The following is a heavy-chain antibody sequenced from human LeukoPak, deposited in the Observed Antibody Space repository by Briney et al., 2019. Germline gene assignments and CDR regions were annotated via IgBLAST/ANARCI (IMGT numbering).Heavy chain of an antibody. V-gene: IGHV3-30*18. D-gene: IGHD5-18*01. Sequence: GGSLRLSCAASGFTFSSYGMHWVRQAPGKGLEWVAVISYDGSNKYYADSVKGRFTISRDNSKNTLYPQMNSLRAEDTAVYYCANSYSYLDYWGQGTLVTVSS. CDR2: ISYDGSNK. CDR3: ANSYSYLDY. CDR1: GFTFSSYG. J-gene: IGHJ4*02.